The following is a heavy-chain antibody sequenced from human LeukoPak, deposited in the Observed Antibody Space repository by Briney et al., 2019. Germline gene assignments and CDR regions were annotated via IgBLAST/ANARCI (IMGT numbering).Heavy chain of an antibody. Sequence: SVKVSCKASGGTFSSYAISWARQAPGQGLEWMGGIIPIFGTANYAQKFQGRVTITADESTSTAYMELSSLRSEDTAVYYCARPDSSGYSFDYYYMDVWGKGTTVTVSS. CDR3: ARPDSSGYSFDYYYMDV. J-gene: IGHJ6*03. CDR2: IIPIFGTA. CDR1: GGTFSSYA. V-gene: IGHV1-69*13. D-gene: IGHD3-22*01.